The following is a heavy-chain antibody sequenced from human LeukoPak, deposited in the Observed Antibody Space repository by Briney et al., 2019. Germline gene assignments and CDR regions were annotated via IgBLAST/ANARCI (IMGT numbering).Heavy chain of an antibody. Sequence: SVKVSCEASGGTFSSYAISWVRQAPGQGLEWMGGIIPIFGTANYAQKFQGRVTITTDESTSTAYMELSSLRSEDTAVYYCARVGGPHCSSTSCYVHYYYMDVWGKGTTVTVSS. CDR2: IIPIFGTA. V-gene: IGHV1-69*05. J-gene: IGHJ6*03. CDR1: GGTFSSYA. CDR3: ARVGGPHCSSTSCYVHYYYMDV. D-gene: IGHD2-2*01.